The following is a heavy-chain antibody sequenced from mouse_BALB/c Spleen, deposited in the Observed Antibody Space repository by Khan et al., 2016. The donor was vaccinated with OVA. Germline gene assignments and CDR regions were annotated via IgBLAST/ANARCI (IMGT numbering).Heavy chain of an antibody. D-gene: IGHD1-2*01. CDR3: ARTAGIKY. CDR2: ISYSGST. CDR1: GYSITSGYG. V-gene: IGHV3-2*02. Sequence: EVELVESGPGLVKPSQSLSLTCTVTGYSITSGYGWNWIRQFPGNKLEWMGYISYSGSTNYNPSLKSRITITRDTSKHQFFLQLNSVTTEDTATYYCARTAGIKYWGQGTTLTVSS. J-gene: IGHJ2*01.